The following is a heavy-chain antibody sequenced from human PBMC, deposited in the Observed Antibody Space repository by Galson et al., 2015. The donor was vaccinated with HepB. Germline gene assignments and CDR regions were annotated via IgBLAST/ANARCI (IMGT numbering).Heavy chain of an antibody. V-gene: IGHV1-46*01. J-gene: IGHJ5*02. D-gene: IGHD3-10*01. Sequence: SVKVSCKASGYTFTSYYMHWVRQAPGQGLEWMGIINPSGGSTSYAQKFQGRVTMTRDTSTSTVYMELSSLRSEDTAVYYCARDRVTMVRGVSPNWFDPWGQGTLVTVSS. CDR1: GYTFTSYY. CDR3: ARDRVTMVRGVSPNWFDP. CDR2: INPSGGST.